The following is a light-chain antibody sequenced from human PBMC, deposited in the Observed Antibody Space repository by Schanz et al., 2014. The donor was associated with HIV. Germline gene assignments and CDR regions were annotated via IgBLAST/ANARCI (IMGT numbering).Light chain of an antibody. V-gene: IGKV3-20*01. CDR1: QSISSSL. CDR3: QQYANSPPYS. Sequence: EIVLTQSPGTLSLSPGERATLSCRASQSISSSLLAWYQKKPGQAPTLLIYAASSRASGIPDRFSGSGSGIDFTLTISRLASEDFAVYYCQQYANSPPYSFGQGTKLEIK. CDR2: AAS. J-gene: IGKJ2*01.